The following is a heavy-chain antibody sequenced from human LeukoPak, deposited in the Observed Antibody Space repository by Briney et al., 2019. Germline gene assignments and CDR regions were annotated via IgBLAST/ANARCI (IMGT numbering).Heavy chain of an antibody. Sequence: GRSLRLSCAASGFTFSSYGMHWVRQAPGKGLVWVSRINSDGSSTTYADSVKGRFTISRDGAKNTLYLQMNSLRAEDTAVYYCARGPIPATAIPENWGQGTLVTVSS. D-gene: IGHD2-2*02. J-gene: IGHJ4*02. CDR3: ARGPIPATAIPEN. CDR2: INSDGSST. V-gene: IGHV3-74*01. CDR1: GFTFSSYG.